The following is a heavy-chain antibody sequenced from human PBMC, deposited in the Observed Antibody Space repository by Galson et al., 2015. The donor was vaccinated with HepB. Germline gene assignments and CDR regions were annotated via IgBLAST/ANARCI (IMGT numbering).Heavy chain of an antibody. D-gene: IGHD6-13*01. CDR2: IDPSDSYT. CDR3: AGTRYTSSWPDY. V-gene: IGHV5-10-1*01. CDR1: GYSFPSYW. J-gene: IGHJ4*02. Sequence: QSGAEVKKPGESLRISCKGSGYSFPSYWISWVRQMPGKGLEWMGRIDPSDSYTNYSPSFQGHVTISTDKSISTAYLQWSSLKASDAAMYYCAGTRYTSSWPDYWGQGTLVTVSS.